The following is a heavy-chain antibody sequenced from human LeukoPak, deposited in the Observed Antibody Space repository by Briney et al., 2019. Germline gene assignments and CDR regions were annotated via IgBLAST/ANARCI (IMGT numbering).Heavy chain of an antibody. CDR2: INHSGST. Sequence: SETLSLTCAVYGGSFSGYYWSWIRQPPGKGLEWIGEINHSGSTNYNPSLKSRVTISVDTSKNQFSLKLSSVTAADTAVYHCASSGYCSGGSCYPRIDYWGQGTLVTVSS. CDR3: ASSGYCSGGSCYPRIDY. D-gene: IGHD2-15*01. V-gene: IGHV4-34*01. CDR1: GGSFSGYY. J-gene: IGHJ4*02.